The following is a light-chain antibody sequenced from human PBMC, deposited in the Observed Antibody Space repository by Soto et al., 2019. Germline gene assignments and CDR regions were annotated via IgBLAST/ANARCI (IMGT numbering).Light chain of an antibody. J-gene: IGLJ1*01. Sequence: QSALTQPASVSGSPGQSITISCTGTSSDVGGYNYVSWYQHLPGKAPKLMIYDVSDRPSGVSNRFSASKSGNTASLTISGLQAEDEADYYCSSYRSSSALYVFGTGTKVTVL. V-gene: IGLV2-14*01. CDR2: DVS. CDR1: SSDVGGYNY. CDR3: SSYRSSSALYV.